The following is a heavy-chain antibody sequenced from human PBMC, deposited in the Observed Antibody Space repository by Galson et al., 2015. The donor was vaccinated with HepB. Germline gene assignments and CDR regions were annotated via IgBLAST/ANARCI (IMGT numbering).Heavy chain of an antibody. CDR1: GFTFSSYS. J-gene: IGHJ4*02. D-gene: IGHD6-13*01. CDR2: ISSSSSYI. CDR3: ARDTYSSTFDY. Sequence: SLRLSCAASGFTFSSYSMNWVRQAPGKGLEWVSSISSSSSYIYYADSAKGRFTISRDNAKNSLYLQMNSLRAEDTAVYYCARDTYSSTFDYWGQGTLVTVSS. V-gene: IGHV3-21*01.